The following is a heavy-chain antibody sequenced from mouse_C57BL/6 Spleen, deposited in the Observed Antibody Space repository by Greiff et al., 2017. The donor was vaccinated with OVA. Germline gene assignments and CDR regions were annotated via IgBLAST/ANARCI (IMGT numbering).Heavy chain of an antibody. V-gene: IGHV1-26*01. D-gene: IGHD4-1*01. J-gene: IGHJ1*03. CDR1: GYTFTDYY. Sequence: EVQLQQSGPELVKPGASVKISCKASGYTFTDYYMNWVKQSHGKSLEWIGDINPNNGGTSYNQKFKGKATLTVDKSSSTAYMELRSLTSEDSAVYYCARGVWDRWYFDVWGTGTTVTVSS. CDR3: ARGVWDRWYFDV. CDR2: INPNNGGT.